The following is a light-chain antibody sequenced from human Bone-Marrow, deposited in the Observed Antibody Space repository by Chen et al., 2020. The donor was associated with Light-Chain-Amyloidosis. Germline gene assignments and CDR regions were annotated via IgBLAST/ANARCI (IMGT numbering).Light chain of an antibody. J-gene: IGKJ1*01. CDR2: KAS. V-gene: IGKV1-5*03. Sequence: DIQMTQSPSTLSASVGDRVTITCRASQSSSSWLALYQQKPGKAPKLLIYKASSLESGVPSRFSGSGSGTEFTLTISSLQPDDFATYYCQQYNSYSRTFGQGTKVEIK. CDR1: QSSSSW. CDR3: QQYNSYSRT.